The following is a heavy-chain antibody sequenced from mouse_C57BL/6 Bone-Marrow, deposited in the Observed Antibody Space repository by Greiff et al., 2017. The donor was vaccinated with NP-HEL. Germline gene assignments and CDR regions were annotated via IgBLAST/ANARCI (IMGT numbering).Heavy chain of an antibody. J-gene: IGHJ4*01. CDR3: ARCEGCDVAYAMDY. V-gene: IGHV7-3*01. CDR1: GFTFTDYY. CDR2: IRNKANGYTI. D-gene: IGHD3-3*01. Sequence: EVKLVESGGGLVQPGGSLSLSCAASGFTFTDYYMSWVRQPPGKALEWLGFIRNKANGYTIEYSASVKGRFTISRDNSQSILYLQMNALRAEDSATYYCARCEGCDVAYAMDYWGQGTSVTVSS.